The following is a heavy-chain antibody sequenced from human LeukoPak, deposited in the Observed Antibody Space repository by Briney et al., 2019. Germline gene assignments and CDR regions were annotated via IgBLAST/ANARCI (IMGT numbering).Heavy chain of an antibody. Sequence: PSETLSLTCTVSGGSISSYYWSWIRQPAGKGLEWIGRIYTMGSTNYNPSLKSRVTMSVDTSKNQFSLKLSSVTAADTAVYYCARDGSPSYYYYSYMDVWGKGTTVTVSS. CDR3: ARDGSPSYYYYSYMDV. CDR2: IYTMGST. J-gene: IGHJ6*03. D-gene: IGHD6-6*01. CDR1: GGSISSYY. V-gene: IGHV4-4*07.